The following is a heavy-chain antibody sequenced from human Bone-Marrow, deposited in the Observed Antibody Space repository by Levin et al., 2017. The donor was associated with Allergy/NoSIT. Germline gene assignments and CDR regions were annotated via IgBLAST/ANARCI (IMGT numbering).Heavy chain of an antibody. CDR1: GFTFDDYA. Sequence: PGGSLRLSCVASGFTFDDYAMHWVRQTPGKGLEWLSSISWNSATIFYADSVKGRFSISRDNGEKSLYLQMDSLTVEDTGLYYCGKAPSARATVDMWGQGTKVTVS. CDR3: GKAPSARATVDM. D-gene: IGHD5-12*01. J-gene: IGHJ3*02. CDR2: ISWNSATI. V-gene: IGHV3-9*01.